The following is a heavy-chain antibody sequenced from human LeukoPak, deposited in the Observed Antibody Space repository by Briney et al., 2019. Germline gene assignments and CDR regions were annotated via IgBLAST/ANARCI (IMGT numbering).Heavy chain of an antibody. CDR2: IKQDGSEK. D-gene: IGHD2-2*01. V-gene: IGHV3-7*03. J-gene: IGHJ4*02. CDR1: GFTFSSYW. CDR3: GRGEYQRPGDY. Sequence: PGGSLRLSCAASGFTFSSYWMSWVRQAAGKGLEWVTNIKQDGSEKYYVDSVKGRFTISRDNAKNSLYLQMNSLRAEDTAVYYCGRGEYQRPGDYWGQGTLVTVSS.